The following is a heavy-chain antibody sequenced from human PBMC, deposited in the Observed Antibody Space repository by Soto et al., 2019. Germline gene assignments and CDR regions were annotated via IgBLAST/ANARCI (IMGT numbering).Heavy chain of an antibody. CDR3: TGAGYYDSSGYSFDY. J-gene: IGHJ4*02. CDR1: GFTFTSSA. CDR2: IVVGSGNT. V-gene: IGHV1-58*01. D-gene: IGHD3-22*01. Sequence: SVKVSCKASGFTFTSSAVQWVRQARGQRLEWIGWIVVGSGNTNYAQKFQERVTITRDMSTSTAYMELSSLRSEDTAVYYCTGAGYYDSSGYSFDYWGQGTLVTVSS.